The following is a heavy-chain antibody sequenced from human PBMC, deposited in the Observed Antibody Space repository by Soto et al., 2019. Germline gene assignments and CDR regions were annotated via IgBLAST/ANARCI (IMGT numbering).Heavy chain of an antibody. CDR2: FDPEDGET. Sequence: GASVKVSCKVSGYTLTELSMHWVRQAPGKGLEWMGGFDPEDGETIYAQKFQGRVTMTEDKSTDTAYMELSSLRSEDTAVYYCARFGGYSYAGADAFDIWGQGTMVTVSS. CDR1: GYTLTELS. D-gene: IGHD5-18*01. V-gene: IGHV1-24*01. CDR3: ARFGGYSYAGADAFDI. J-gene: IGHJ3*02.